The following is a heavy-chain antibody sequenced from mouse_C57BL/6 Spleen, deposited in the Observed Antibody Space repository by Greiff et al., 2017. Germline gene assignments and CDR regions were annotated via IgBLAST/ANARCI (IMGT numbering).Heavy chain of an antibody. CDR3: ARSYSNYWYFDV. CDR2: INYDGSST. J-gene: IGHJ1*03. V-gene: IGHV5-16*01. Sequence: EVKVVESEGGLVQPGSSMKLSCTASGFTFSDYYMAWVRQVPEKGLEWVANINYDGSSTYYLDSLKSRFIISRDNAKNILYLQMSSLKSEDTATYYCARSYSNYWYFDVWGTGTTVTVSS. D-gene: IGHD2-5*01. CDR1: GFTFSDYY.